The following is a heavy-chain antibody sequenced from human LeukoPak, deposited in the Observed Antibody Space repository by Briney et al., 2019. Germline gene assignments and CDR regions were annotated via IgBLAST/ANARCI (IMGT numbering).Heavy chain of an antibody. CDR3: AKQNPRSRDLDY. CDR1: GFTFSSYG. J-gene: IGHJ4*02. D-gene: IGHD3-10*01. Sequence: GGSLRLSCAASGFTFSSYGMHWVRQAPGKGLEWVAVISYDGSNKYYADSVKGRFTISRDNSKNTLYLQMDGLRAEDTAVYYCAKQNPRSRDLDYWGQGTLVTVSS. CDR2: ISYDGSNK. V-gene: IGHV3-30*18.